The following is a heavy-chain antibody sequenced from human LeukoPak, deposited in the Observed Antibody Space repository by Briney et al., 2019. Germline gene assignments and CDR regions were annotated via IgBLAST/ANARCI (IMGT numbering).Heavy chain of an antibody. V-gene: IGHV4-39*01. CDR1: GGSISSSSYY. J-gene: IGHJ5*02. Sequence: SETLSLTCTVSGGSISSSSYYWGWIRQPPGKGLEWIGSIYYSGSTYYNPSLKSRVTISVDTSKNQFSLELSSVTAADTAVYYCARHQLMENYWFDPWGQGTLVTVSS. D-gene: IGHD2-8*01. CDR2: IYYSGST. CDR3: ARHQLMENYWFDP.